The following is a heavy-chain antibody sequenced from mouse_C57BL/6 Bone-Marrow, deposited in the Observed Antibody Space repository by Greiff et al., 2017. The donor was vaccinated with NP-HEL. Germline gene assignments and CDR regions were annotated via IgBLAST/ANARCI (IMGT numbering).Heavy chain of an antibody. CDR2: NDPSDSYT. CDR3: ARSYDYDGNYFDY. J-gene: IGHJ2*01. V-gene: IGHV1-69*01. Sequence: QVQLQQPGAELVMPGASVKLSCKASGYTFTSYWMHWVKQRPGQGLEWIGENDPSDSYTNYNQKFKGKSTLTVDKSSSTAYMQLSSLTSEDSAVYYCARSYDYDGNYFDYWGQGTTLTVSS. CDR1: GYTFTSYW. D-gene: IGHD2-4*01.